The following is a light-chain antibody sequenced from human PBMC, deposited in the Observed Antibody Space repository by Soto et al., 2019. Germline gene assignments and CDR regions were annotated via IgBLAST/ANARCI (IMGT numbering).Light chain of an antibody. CDR1: SSDVGGYNF. V-gene: IGLV2-14*01. Sequence: QSALTQPASVSGSPGQSITISCTGTSSDVGGYNFVSWYQQHPGKAPRVMICSGSKRPSGRSNRLPRPKSGNTASLTISRPHADDESHYYCSSYASSSALVVGTGTKVTVL. J-gene: IGLJ1*01. CDR2: SGS. CDR3: SSYASSSALV.